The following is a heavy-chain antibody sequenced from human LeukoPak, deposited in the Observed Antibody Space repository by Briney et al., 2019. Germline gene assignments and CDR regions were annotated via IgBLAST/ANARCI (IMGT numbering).Heavy chain of an antibody. CDR3: AKDRGRRFASGSSYFDY. J-gene: IGHJ4*02. CDR2: ISFDGSYK. CDR1: GFTFSDYG. D-gene: IGHD3-10*01. Sequence: GGSLRLSCAASGFTFSDYGMHWVRQAPGKGLEWVAVISFDGSYKYYADPVKGRFTISRDNSKNTLYLQMNSLRAEGTAVYFCAKDRGRRFASGSSYFDYWGQGTLVTVSS. V-gene: IGHV3-30*18.